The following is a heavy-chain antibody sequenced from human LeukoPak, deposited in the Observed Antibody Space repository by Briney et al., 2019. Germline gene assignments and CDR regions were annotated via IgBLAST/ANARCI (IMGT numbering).Heavy chain of an antibody. CDR2: IYNRGST. V-gene: IGHV4-4*07. CDR1: GGSISSYY. J-gene: IGHJ4*02. CDR3: ARGSAVVSAFDY. D-gene: IGHD3-22*01. Sequence: SETLSLTCTVSGGSISSYYGRWLRQPAGKGVEGIGRIYNRGSTNYNPSLKTRVTMSLDTSKNQFSLKLSSVTAADTAVYYCARGSAVVSAFDYWGQGTLVTVSS.